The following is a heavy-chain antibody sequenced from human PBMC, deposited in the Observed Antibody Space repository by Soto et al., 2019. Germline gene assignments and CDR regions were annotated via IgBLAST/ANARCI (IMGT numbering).Heavy chain of an antibody. Sequence: EVQLVESGGGLVQPGGSLRLSCVASGFTFNSHCMLWVRQAPGKGPVWVSLINSDGSATRYADSVEGRFTISRDNAKNTLDLQMNSLRVEDTAVYYCVKGSGWLCDIWGQGTMVTVSS. CDR1: GFTFNSHC. V-gene: IGHV3-74*01. CDR2: INSDGSAT. D-gene: IGHD6-19*01. J-gene: IGHJ3*02. CDR3: VKGSGWLCDI.